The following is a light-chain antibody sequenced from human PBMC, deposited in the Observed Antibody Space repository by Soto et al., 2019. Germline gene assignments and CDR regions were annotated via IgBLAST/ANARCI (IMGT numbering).Light chain of an antibody. J-gene: IGKJ5*01. V-gene: IGKV3-20*01. CDR1: QAVRNNY. CDR3: QQYEDWPPIT. Sequence: VLTQSPGTLSLSPGERATLSCRASQAVRNNYLAWYQQKPGQAPRLLIYDASSRATGIADRFSGGGSGTQFTLTISSLQSEDFAVYYCQQYEDWPPITYGQGTRLEIK. CDR2: DAS.